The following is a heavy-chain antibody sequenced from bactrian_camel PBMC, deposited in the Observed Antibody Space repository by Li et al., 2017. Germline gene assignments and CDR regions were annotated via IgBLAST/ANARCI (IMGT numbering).Heavy chain of an antibody. CDR2: IDSDGFST. V-gene: IGHV3S6*01. J-gene: IGHJ4*01. CDR1: GDISNYC. CDR3: AADLRAAGTMIIHFHKAPYAYDS. Sequence: HVQLVESGGDSVEAGGSLTLSCKASGDISNYCMGWFRQAPGKGRDWVANIDSDGFSTYSPTVKGRFTIWQDDATTSVILYMDGLKPEDTAMYYCAADLRAAGTMIIHFHKAPYAYDSWGQGTQVTVS. D-gene: IGHD4*01.